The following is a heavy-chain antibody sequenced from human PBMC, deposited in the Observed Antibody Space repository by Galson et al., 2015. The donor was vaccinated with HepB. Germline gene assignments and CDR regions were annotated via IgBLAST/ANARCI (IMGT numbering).Heavy chain of an antibody. V-gene: IGHV7-4-1*02. J-gene: IGHJ4*02. CDR1: GYTFSTYA. Sequence: SVKVSCKASGYTFSTYALNWVRQAPGQGLEWMGWINTNTGNPTYAQGFTGRFVFSLDTSVSTAYLQISSLKAEDTAVYYCAREGLRQQLVRGIDYWGQGTLVSVSS. CDR3: AREGLRQQLVRGIDY. CDR2: INTNTGNP. D-gene: IGHD6-13*01.